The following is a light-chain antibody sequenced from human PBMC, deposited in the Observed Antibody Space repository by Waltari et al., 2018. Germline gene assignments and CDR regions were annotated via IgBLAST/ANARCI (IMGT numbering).Light chain of an antibody. CDR1: QSISSY. J-gene: IGKJ1*01. CDR3: QQSYSTPT. CDR2: AAS. V-gene: IGKV1-39*01. Sequence: DIQMTQSPSSLYASVGDSVTITCRASQSISSYLHWYQQKPGKAPKLLIYAASSLQSGVPSMFSGSGSGTDFTLIISRLQPEAFATYYCQQSYSTPTFGQGTKVEIK.